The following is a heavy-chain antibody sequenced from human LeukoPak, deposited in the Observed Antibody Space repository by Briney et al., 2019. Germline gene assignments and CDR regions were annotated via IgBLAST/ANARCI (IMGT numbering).Heavy chain of an antibody. CDR1: GGSISSSSYY. CDR3: ARVYSSFHDY. V-gene: IGHV4-39*07. CDR2: IYYSGST. J-gene: IGHJ4*02. Sequence: SETLSLTCTVSGGSISSSSYYWGWIRQPPGKGLEWIGSIYYSGSTYYNPSLKSRVTISVDTSKNQFSLKLSSVTAADTAVYYCARVYSSFHDYWGQGTLVTVSS. D-gene: IGHD6-6*01.